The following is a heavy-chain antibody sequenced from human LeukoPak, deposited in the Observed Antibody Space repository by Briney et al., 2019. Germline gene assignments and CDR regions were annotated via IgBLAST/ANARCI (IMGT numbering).Heavy chain of an antibody. V-gene: IGHV1-2*02. D-gene: IGHD6-6*01. CDR1: GYTFTDYY. J-gene: IGHJ4*02. CDR2: INPKRGVT. CDR3: ARDLGVAVRPFSLFY. Sequence: ASVPVSCKASGYTFTDYYMHWVRQAPGQVPAWVGWINPKRGVTNYAQKFQGRVTMTSDTSISTAYMNFSRLRTDDTAMYYCARDLGVAVRPFSLFYWGQGTLVTVSS.